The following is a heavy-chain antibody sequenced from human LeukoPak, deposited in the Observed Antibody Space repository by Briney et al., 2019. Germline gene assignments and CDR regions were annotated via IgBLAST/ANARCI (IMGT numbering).Heavy chain of an antibody. CDR3: ASSSYYALLFDY. CDR1: GGSISSYY. CDR2: IYYSGST. V-gene: IGHV4-59*01. Sequence: SETLSLTCTVSGGSISSYYWSWIRQPPGKGLEWIGYIYYSGSTNYNPSLKSRVTISVDTSKNQFSLKLGSVTAADTAVYYCASSSYYALLFDYWGQGTLVTVSS. D-gene: IGHD1-26*01. J-gene: IGHJ4*02.